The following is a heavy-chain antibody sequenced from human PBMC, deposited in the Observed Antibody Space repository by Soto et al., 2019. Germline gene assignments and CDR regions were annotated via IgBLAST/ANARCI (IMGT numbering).Heavy chain of an antibody. CDR3: ARDRPPGSIRGVVPQTAFDS. D-gene: IGHD3-10*01. CDR2: IGSSGTPI. CDR1: GFTFSRYS. J-gene: IGHJ4*02. V-gene: IGHV3-48*01. Sequence: VGSLRLSCAASGFTFSRYSMNWVRQAPGKGLEWVAYIGSSGTPIYYADSVKGRFTISRDNALNSLSLQMNSLRAEDTAVYYCARDRPPGSIRGVVPQTAFDSWGQGT.